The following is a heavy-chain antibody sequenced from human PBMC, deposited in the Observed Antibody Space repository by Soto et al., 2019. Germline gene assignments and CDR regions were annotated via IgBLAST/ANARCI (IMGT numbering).Heavy chain of an antibody. Sequence: QVPLVESGGGVVQPGRSLRLSCAASGFMFSNHGMHWVRQAPGKGLEWVAVIWSDGNNRYYADSVKGRFTIFRDNSKNTVYLQMNSLRAEDTAVYYCVRGDNWNDEASDYWGQGTLVTVSS. J-gene: IGHJ4*02. D-gene: IGHD1-1*01. CDR1: GFMFSNHG. CDR3: VRGDNWNDEASDY. V-gene: IGHV3-33*01. CDR2: IWSDGNNR.